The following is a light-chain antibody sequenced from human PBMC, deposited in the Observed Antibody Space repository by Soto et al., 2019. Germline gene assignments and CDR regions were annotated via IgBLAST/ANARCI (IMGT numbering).Light chain of an antibody. V-gene: IGKV1-39*01. Sequence: IQMTQSPSSLSASVGDRVSITCRASQSLATYLNWYQQKPGKAPKLLIYAASSLQSGVPSRFSGGGSGADFTLTTSSLHPEDFATYYCQQSFSTPWTFGQGTKVDIK. J-gene: IGKJ1*01. CDR3: QQSFSTPWT. CDR1: QSLATY. CDR2: AAS.